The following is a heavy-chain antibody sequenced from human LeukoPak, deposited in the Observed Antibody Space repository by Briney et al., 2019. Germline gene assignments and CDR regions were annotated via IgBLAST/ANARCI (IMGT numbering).Heavy chain of an antibody. V-gene: IGHV4-59*01. J-gene: IGHJ4*02. CDR1: GFTFSSYG. Sequence: GTLRLSCAASGFTFSSYGMSWVRQAPGKGLEWIGYIYYSGSTNYNPSLKSRVTISVDTSKNQFSLKLSSVTAADTAVYYCARDGRYYGSGSLDYWGQGTLVTVSS. CDR3: ARDGRYYGSGSLDY. CDR2: IYYSGST. D-gene: IGHD3-10*01.